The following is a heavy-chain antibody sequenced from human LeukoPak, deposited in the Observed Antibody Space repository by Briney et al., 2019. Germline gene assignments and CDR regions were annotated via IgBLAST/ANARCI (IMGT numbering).Heavy chain of an antibody. D-gene: IGHD2-15*01. Sequence: SETLSLTCTVSGGSISSYYWSWIRQPPGKGLEWIGYIYYSGSTNYNPSLKSRVTISVDTSKNQFSPKLSSVTAADTAVYYCARAAPYCSGGSCYLSYYYYYYMDVWGKGTTVTVSS. CDR2: IYYSGST. CDR3: ARAAPYCSGGSCYLSYYYYYYMDV. CDR1: GGSISSYY. V-gene: IGHV4-59*12. J-gene: IGHJ6*03.